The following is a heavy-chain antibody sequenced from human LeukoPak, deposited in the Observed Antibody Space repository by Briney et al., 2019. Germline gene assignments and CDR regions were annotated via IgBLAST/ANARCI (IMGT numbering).Heavy chain of an antibody. Sequence: SETLSLTCTVSGGSITSYYWTYIWQPAGKGLEWIGRIHTSGSTNYNPSLKSRVTMSVDTSKNQFSLNLSSVTAADTAMYYCAREFSGTSIAARVFDSWGQGTLVTVSS. D-gene: IGHD6-6*01. V-gene: IGHV4-4*07. CDR2: IHTSGST. CDR1: GGSITSYY. J-gene: IGHJ4*02. CDR3: AREFSGTSIAARVFDS.